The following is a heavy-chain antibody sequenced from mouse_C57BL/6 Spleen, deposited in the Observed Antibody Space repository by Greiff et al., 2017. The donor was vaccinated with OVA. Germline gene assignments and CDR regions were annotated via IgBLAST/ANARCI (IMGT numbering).Heavy chain of an antibody. CDR1: GFTFSSYA. CDR2: ISDGGSYT. V-gene: IGHV5-4*01. CDR3: ARAGPREYYAMDY. Sequence: DVQLQESGGGLVKPGGSLKLSCAASGFTFSSYAMSWVRQTPEKRLEWVATISDGGSYTYYPDNVKGRFTISRDNAKNNLYLQMSHLKSEDTAMYYCARAGPREYYAMDYWGQGTSVTVSS. J-gene: IGHJ4*01.